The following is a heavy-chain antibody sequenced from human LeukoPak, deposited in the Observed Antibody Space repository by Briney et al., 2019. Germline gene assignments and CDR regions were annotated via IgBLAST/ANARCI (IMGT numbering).Heavy chain of an antibody. D-gene: IGHD3-22*01. V-gene: IGHV3-7*01. CDR2: IKQDGSEK. J-gene: IGHJ4*02. CDR1: GFTFSSYW. CDR3: ARDSYYYDSSGSWAGPPGDY. Sequence: GGSLRLSCAASGFTFSSYWMSWVRQAPGKGLEWVANIKQDGSEKYYVGSVKGRFTISRDNAKNSLYLQMNSLRAEDTAVYYCARDSYYYDSSGSWAGPPGDYWGQGTLVTVSS.